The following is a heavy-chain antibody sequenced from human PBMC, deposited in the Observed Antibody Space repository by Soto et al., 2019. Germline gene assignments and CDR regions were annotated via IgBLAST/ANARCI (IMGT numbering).Heavy chain of an antibody. CDR2: ISTYNGNS. Sequence: QVQVMQSGAEVKKPGASVKVSCKASGYTFTSYGISWVRQAPGHGLEWMGWISTYNGNSNYAQKLQGRVTMTPDTSTSTAYMELRSLRAAATAVYYCGRDLYQSVFYYGIDVWGQGTTVTVSS. J-gene: IGHJ6*01. D-gene: IGHD2-2*01. CDR3: GRDLYQSVFYYGIDV. CDR1: GYTFTSYG. V-gene: IGHV1-18*01.